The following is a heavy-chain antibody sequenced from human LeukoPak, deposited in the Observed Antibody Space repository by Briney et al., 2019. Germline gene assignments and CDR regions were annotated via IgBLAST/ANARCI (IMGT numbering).Heavy chain of an antibody. CDR2: ISSNGGST. J-gene: IGHJ4*02. D-gene: IGHD6-19*01. CDR3: ARGPRIAVAGSFDY. Sequence: GGSLRLSCAASGFTFSSYAMHWVRQAPGKGLEYVSAISSNGGSTYYANSVKGRFTISRDNSKNTLYLQMGSLRDEDMAVYYCARGPRIAVAGSFDYWGQGTLVTVSS. V-gene: IGHV3-64*01. CDR1: GFTFSSYA.